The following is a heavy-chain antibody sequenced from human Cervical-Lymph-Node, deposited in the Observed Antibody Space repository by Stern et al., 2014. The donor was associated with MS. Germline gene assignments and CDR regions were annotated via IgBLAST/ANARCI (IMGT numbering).Heavy chain of an antibody. V-gene: IGHV3-15*01. CDR3: STSILDV. D-gene: IGHD5-24*01. CDR2: IRTKSDGGTA. Sequence: EVQLLESGGGLVKPGGSLTLSCVASGFTFYDTWMTWVRQAPGKGLEWLGRIRTKSDGGTADYAAPVKGRFIISRDDSIRTLYLHMGSLKVEDTAIYYCSTSILDVWGQGSLVTVSS. J-gene: IGHJ4*02. CDR1: GFTFYDTW.